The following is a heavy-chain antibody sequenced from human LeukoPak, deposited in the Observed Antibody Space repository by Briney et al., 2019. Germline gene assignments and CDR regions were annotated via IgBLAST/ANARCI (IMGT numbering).Heavy chain of an antibody. Sequence: PGGSLRLSCAASGFSFSTHWMTWVRQAPGKGPEWVANIKQDGSEKYYVDSVKGRFTISRDNAKNSLYLQMNSLRAEDTAVYYCARGGRSLYWGQGTLVTVSS. CDR1: GFSFSTHW. D-gene: IGHD2-15*01. V-gene: IGHV3-7*01. J-gene: IGHJ4*02. CDR2: IKQDGSEK. CDR3: ARGGRSLY.